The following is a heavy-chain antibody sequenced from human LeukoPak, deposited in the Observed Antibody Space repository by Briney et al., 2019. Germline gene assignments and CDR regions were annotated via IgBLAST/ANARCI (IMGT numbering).Heavy chain of an antibody. CDR2: IYSGGST. J-gene: IGHJ5*02. CDR1: GFTFSSYG. D-gene: IGHD6-19*01. CDR3: ARDRWGVYSSGS. V-gene: IGHV3-66*01. Sequence: PGGTLRLSCAASGFTFSSYGMIWVRQAPGKGLEWVSVIYSGGSTYYADSVKGRFTISRDNSKNTLYLQMNSLRAEDTAVYYCARDRWGVYSSGSWGQGTLVTVSS.